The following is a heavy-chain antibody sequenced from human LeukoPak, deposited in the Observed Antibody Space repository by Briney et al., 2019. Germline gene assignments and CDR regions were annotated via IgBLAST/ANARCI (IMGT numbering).Heavy chain of an antibody. CDR2: IRSKAYGGTT. CDR1: GFTFGDYA. J-gene: IGHJ4*02. Sequence: GGSLRLSCTTSGFTFGDYAMNWVRQAPGKGLEWVGFIRSKAYGGTTEYAASVKGRFTISRDDSKSIAYLQMNSLKTKDTAVYYCQTYYYDSSGYYYIDQWGQGTLVTVSS. V-gene: IGHV3-49*04. CDR3: QTYYYDSSGYYYIDQ. D-gene: IGHD3-22*01.